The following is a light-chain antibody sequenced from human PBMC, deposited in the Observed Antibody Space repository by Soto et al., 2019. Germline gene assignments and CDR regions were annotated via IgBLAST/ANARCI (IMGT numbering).Light chain of an antibody. Sequence: EIVLTQSPGTLSLSPGERATLPCRASQSVSSNYLAWYQQKPGQAPRLLIYGASSRATGIPDRFSGSGSGTDFTLTISRLEPEDFAVYYCQQYGSSGTFGQGTKVDIK. V-gene: IGKV3-20*01. CDR2: GAS. J-gene: IGKJ1*01. CDR3: QQYGSSGT. CDR1: QSVSSNY.